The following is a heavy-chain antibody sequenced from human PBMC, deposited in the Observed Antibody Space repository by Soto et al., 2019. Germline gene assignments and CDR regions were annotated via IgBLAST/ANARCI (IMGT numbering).Heavy chain of an antibody. CDR3: AKGARDVDS. J-gene: IGHJ4*02. D-gene: IGHD5-12*01. CDR1: GFTFSSQT. CDR2: ISSSGST. Sequence: EVQLLESGGGLVQPGGSLRLSCAASGFTFSSQTMSWVRQAPGKGLELVSVISSSGSTSYTDSVEGRFTISKDSSKNTLYLQLNSLRVEDTAVYYCAKGARDVDSWGQGTLVTVSS. V-gene: IGHV3-23*01.